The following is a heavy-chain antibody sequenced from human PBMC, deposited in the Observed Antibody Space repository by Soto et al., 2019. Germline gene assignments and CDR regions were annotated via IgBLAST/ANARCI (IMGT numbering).Heavy chain of an antibody. D-gene: IGHD5-18*01. CDR3: ARTVDTAINWFDP. CDR2: IYYSGST. Sequence: LALTCTVSGGSISSGGYYWSWIRQHPGKGLEWIGYIYYSGSTYYNPSLKSRVTISVDTSKNQFSLKLSSVTAADTAVYYCARTVDTAINWFDPWGQGTLVTVSS. J-gene: IGHJ5*02. V-gene: IGHV4-31*03. CDR1: GGSISSGGYY.